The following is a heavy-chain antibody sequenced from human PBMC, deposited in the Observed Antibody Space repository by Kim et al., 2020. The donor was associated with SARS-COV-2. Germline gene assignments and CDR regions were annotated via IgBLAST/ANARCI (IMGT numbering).Heavy chain of an antibody. Sequence: GGSLRLSCAASGFTFSDYYMSWIRQAPGKGLEWVSYISSSGSTIYYADSVKGRFTISRDNDKNSLYLQMNSLRAEDTAVYYCARAAGDYYDSSGYYSDAFDIWGQGTMVTVSS. J-gene: IGHJ3*02. CDR3: ARAAGDYYDSSGYYSDAFDI. CDR2: ISSSGSTI. D-gene: IGHD3-22*01. V-gene: IGHV3-11*01. CDR1: GFTFSDYY.